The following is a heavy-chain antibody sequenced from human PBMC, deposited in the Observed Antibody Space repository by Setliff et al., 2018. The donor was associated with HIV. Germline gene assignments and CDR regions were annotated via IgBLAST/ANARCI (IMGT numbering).Heavy chain of an antibody. Sequence: SCTVSGGSISSSSYYWGWIRQPPGKGLEWIGSIYYSGSTYYNPSLKSRVTISVDTSKNQFSLKLSSVTAAYTAVYYCARRELSIAAAGTYSDYWGQGTLGTVS. CDR3: ARRELSIAAAGTYSDY. J-gene: IGHJ4*02. D-gene: IGHD6-13*01. V-gene: IGHV4-39*01. CDR1: GGSISSSSYY. CDR2: IYYSGST.